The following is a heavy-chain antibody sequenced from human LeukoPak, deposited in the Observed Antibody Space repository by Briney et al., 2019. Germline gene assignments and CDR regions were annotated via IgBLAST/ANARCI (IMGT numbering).Heavy chain of an antibody. CDR1: GFTFSSYN. D-gene: IGHD7-27*01. Sequence: GGSLRLSCAASGFTFSSYNMNWVRQAPGKGLEWVAVISYDGTYKYYADSVKGRFTISRDNAKNSLYLQMNSLRAEDTAVYYCASETLGYDALDIWGQGTMVTVSS. CDR3: ASETLGYDALDI. V-gene: IGHV3-30*03. J-gene: IGHJ3*02. CDR2: ISYDGTYK.